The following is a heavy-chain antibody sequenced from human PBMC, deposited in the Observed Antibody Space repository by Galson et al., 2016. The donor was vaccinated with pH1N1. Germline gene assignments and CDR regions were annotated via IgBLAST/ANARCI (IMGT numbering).Heavy chain of an antibody. Sequence: ETLSLTCTVSGGSVATNTYYWGWIRQPPGKGLEWIGSIFYGGTTYYNPSLQSRVTVSMDTSNNQVSLTISSVTAADTAVYFCARDRGGNFQSFDYWGQGTLVAVSS. V-gene: IGHV4-39*07. CDR2: IFYGGTT. CDR1: GGSVATNTYY. D-gene: IGHD4-23*01. CDR3: ARDRGGNFQSFDY. J-gene: IGHJ4*02.